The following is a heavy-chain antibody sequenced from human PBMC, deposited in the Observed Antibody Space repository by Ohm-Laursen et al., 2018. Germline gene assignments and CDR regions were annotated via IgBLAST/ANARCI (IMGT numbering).Heavy chain of an antibody. D-gene: IGHD6-25*01. CDR2: IYYSGST. Sequence: SETLSLTCTVSGDSINNYYWSWIRQPPGKGLEWIGYIYYSGSTNYNPSLKSRVTISVDTSKNQFFLKLRSVTAADTAVYYCARHPDYRSDRWFDPWGQGTLVSVSS. CDR3: ARHPDYRSDRWFDP. V-gene: IGHV4-59*08. J-gene: IGHJ5*02. CDR1: GDSINNYY.